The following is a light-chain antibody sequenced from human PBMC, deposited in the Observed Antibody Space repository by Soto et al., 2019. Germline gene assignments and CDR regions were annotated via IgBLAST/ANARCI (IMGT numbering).Light chain of an antibody. Sequence: DIVMTQSPLSLPVTPGEPASISCRSSQSLLHSNGYNYLDWYLQKPGQSPQLLIYLGSNRASGVPDRFSGSGSGTDFTLKIGRVEAEDVGVYYCMQALQIWTFGQGTKVDIK. V-gene: IGKV2-28*01. CDR2: LGS. CDR3: MQALQIWT. CDR1: QSLLHSNGYNY. J-gene: IGKJ1*01.